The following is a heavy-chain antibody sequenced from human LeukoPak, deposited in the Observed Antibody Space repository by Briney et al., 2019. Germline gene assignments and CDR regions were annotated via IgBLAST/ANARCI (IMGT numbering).Heavy chain of an antibody. V-gene: IGHV3-21*01. D-gene: IGHD3-10*01. Sequence: GGSLRLSCAASGFTFSSYSMNWVRQAPGKGLEWVSSISSSSSYIYYADSVKGRFTISRDNAKNSLYLQMNSLRAEDTAVYYCARDHLTMVRGVMAYWGQGTLVTISS. CDR1: GFTFSSYS. J-gene: IGHJ4*02. CDR3: ARDHLTMVRGVMAY. CDR2: ISSSSSYI.